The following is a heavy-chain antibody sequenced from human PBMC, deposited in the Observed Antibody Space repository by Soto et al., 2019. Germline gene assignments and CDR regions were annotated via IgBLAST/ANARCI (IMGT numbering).Heavy chain of an antibody. Sequence: QLQLQESGPGLVKPSETLSLTCTVSGGSISSSSYYWGWIRQPPGKGLEWIGSIYYSGSTYYNPSLKNPIHISGEKAKNQFPLKPSSGAAADTAVDYCARPEAWVVGRAFDYWGQGTLVTVSS. CDR2: IYYSGST. V-gene: IGHV4-39*01. CDR3: ARPEAWVVGRAFDY. J-gene: IGHJ4*02. D-gene: IGHD1-26*01. CDR1: GGSISSSSYY.